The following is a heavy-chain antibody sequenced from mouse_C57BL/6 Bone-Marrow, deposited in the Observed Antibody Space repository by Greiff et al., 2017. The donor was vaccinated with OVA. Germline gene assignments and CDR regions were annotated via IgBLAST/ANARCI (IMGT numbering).Heavy chain of an antibody. Sequence: QVQLQQPGAELVKPGASVKLSCKASGYTFTSYWMHWVKQRPGQGLEWIGMIHPNSGSTNYNEKFKSKATLTVDKSSSTAYMQLSSLTSEDSAVYYCARLGYGSSQDYWGQGTTLTVSS. CDR2: IHPNSGST. CDR3: ARLGYGSSQDY. D-gene: IGHD1-1*01. J-gene: IGHJ2*01. V-gene: IGHV1-64*01. CDR1: GYTFTSYW.